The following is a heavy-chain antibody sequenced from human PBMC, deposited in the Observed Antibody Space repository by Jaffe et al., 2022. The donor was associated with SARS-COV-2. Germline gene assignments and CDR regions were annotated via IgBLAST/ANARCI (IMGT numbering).Heavy chain of an antibody. Sequence: QVQLVESGGGLVKPGGSLRLSCAASGFTFSDFYMSWVRQAPGKGLEWVARISGGGTTTNYVDSVQGRFTISRDDAKKSLSLQMNNLRVDDTAVYFCARGGARYGDSWGQGTLVTVSS. CDR3: ARGGARYGDS. J-gene: IGHJ4*02. D-gene: IGHD3-9*01. CDR1: GFTFSDFY. V-gene: IGHV3-11*01. CDR2: ISGGGTTT.